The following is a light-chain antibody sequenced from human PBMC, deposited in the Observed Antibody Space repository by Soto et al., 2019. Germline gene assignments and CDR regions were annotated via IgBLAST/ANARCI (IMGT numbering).Light chain of an antibody. CDR3: CSYAGAYIYV. CDR1: SSDIGAYNY. Sequence: QSALTQPRSVSGSPGQSVTISCTGTSSDIGAYNYVSWYQQHPGKVPKLMLYDVNKRPSGVPDRFSGSKSGNTASLTISGLQADDEADYYCCSYAGAYIYVFATGTKVTVL. J-gene: IGLJ1*01. V-gene: IGLV2-11*01. CDR2: DVN.